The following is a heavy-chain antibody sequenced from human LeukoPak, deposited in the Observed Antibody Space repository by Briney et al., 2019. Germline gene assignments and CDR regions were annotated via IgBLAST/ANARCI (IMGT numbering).Heavy chain of an antibody. J-gene: IGHJ6*03. CDR2: IVPMFGTP. CDR3: AADHERAGDISFFYLDV. V-gene: IGHV1-69*13. CDR1: GGAFSSYA. Sequence: SVKVSCKASGGAFSSYAFSWVRQAPDQGLEWMGGIVPMFGTPTYSQNFKGRITLTADESTSTVYTELTSLRSEDTALYYCAADHERAGDISFFYLDVWGKGTTVTVSS. D-gene: IGHD7-27*01.